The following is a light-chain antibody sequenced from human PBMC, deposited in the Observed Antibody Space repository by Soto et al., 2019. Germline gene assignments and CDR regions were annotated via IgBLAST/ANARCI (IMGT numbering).Light chain of an antibody. CDR3: QQYGSSLIT. V-gene: IGKV3-20*01. Sequence: EVVLTQSPGTLSLSPGESATLSCRASQTVYSSFLAWYQQKPGQAPRLLIYGVSTRATGVPDRFSGSGSGADFTLTISRLEPEDFAVYYCQQYGSSLITFGQGTRLEIK. CDR2: GVS. CDR1: QTVYSSF. J-gene: IGKJ5*01.